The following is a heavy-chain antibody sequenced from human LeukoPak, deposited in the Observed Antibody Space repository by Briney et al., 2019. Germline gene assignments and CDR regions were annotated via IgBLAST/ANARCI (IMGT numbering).Heavy chain of an antibody. V-gene: IGHV3-48*01. CDR3: ARDYKYAFDN. CDR2: IGIDSGNT. Sequence: GGSLRLSCAASGFKFSDYSMNWVRQVPGKGLEWISYIGIDSGNTNYADSVKGRFTVSGDKAKNSLYLQMNSLRVEDTAVYYCARDYKYAFDNWGQGTLVTVSS. D-gene: IGHD5-24*01. J-gene: IGHJ4*02. CDR1: GFKFSDYS.